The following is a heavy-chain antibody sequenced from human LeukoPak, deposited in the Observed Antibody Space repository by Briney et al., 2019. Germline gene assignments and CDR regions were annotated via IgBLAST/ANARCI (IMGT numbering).Heavy chain of an antibody. CDR3: ARLQYYYDSSGYYYERYYFDY. CDR1: GYSFTSYW. V-gene: IGHV5-51*01. CDR2: IYPGDSDT. Sequence: GESLKISCKGSGYSFTSYWIGWVRQMPGKGLEWMGIIYPGDSDTRYSPSFQGQVTISADKSISTAYLQWSSLKASDTAMYYWARLQYYYDSSGYYYERYYFDYWGQGTLVTVSS. J-gene: IGHJ4*02. D-gene: IGHD3-22*01.